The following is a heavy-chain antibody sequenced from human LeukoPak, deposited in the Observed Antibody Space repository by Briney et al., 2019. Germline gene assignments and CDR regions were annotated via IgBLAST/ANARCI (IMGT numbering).Heavy chain of an antibody. Sequence: ASVKVSCKASAYTFTGYYIHWVRQAPGQGLEWMGWMNPNSGGTNYAQKFQGRVTISRDTSKNHFSLELSSVTAADTAVYFCARGRVSSSSWYSTYYYYFYMDVWGKGTTVTVSS. J-gene: IGHJ6*03. CDR2: MNPNSGGT. CDR1: AYTFTGYY. D-gene: IGHD6-13*01. CDR3: ARGRVSSSSWYSTYYYYFYMDV. V-gene: IGHV1-2*02.